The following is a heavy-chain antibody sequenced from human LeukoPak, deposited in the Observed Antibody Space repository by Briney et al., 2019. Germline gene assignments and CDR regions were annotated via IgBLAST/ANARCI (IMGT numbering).Heavy chain of an antibody. Sequence: SVKVSCKASGGTFSSYAISWVRQAPGQGLEWMGRIIPILGIANYAQKFQGRVTITADKSTSTAYMELSSLRSEDTAVYYCARDSGRPPTSFDYWGQGTLVTVSS. CDR2: IIPILGIA. J-gene: IGHJ4*02. CDR3: ARDSGRPPTSFDY. CDR1: GGTFSSYA. D-gene: IGHD1-1*01. V-gene: IGHV1-69*04.